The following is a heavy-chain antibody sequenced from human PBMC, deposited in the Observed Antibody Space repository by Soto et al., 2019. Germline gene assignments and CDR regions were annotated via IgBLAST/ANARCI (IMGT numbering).Heavy chain of an antibody. CDR2: INSDGSST. J-gene: IGHJ6*02. Sequence: GGSLRLSCAASGFTFSSYWMHWVRQAPGKGLVWVSRINSDGSSTSYADSVKGRFTISRDNAKNTLYLQMNSLRAEDTAVYYCAREEKYCSSTSCYSYYYYGMDVWGQGTTVTVSS. CDR3: AREEKYCSSTSCYSYYYYGMDV. CDR1: GFTFSSYW. D-gene: IGHD2-2*01. V-gene: IGHV3-74*01.